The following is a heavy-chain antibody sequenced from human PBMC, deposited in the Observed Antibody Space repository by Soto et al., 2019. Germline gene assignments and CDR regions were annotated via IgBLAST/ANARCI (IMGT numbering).Heavy chain of an antibody. CDR3: ARGRGGSDPYYYYYGMDV. D-gene: IGHD2-15*01. Sequence: ASVKVSCKASGYTFTSYDINWVRQATGQGLEWMGWMNPNSGNTGYAQKFQGRVTMTRNTSISTAYMELSSLRSEDTAVDYCARGRGGSDPYYYYYGMDVWGQGTTVTVSS. V-gene: IGHV1-8*01. J-gene: IGHJ6*02. CDR2: MNPNSGNT. CDR1: GYTFTSYD.